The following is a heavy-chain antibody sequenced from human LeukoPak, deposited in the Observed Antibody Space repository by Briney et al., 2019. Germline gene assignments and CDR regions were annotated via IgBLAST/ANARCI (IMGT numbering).Heavy chain of an antibody. D-gene: IGHD1-26*01. Sequence: PGGSLRLSCAASGFTVSSNYMSWVRQAPGKGLEWVSVITSGGNTYYADSVKGRFTISRDSSKSTLYLQMNSLRAEDTAVYYCARGGDIVGATRSAFDIWGQGTMVTVSS. CDR1: GFTVSSNY. CDR3: ARGGDIVGATRSAFDI. J-gene: IGHJ3*02. CDR2: ITSGGNT. V-gene: IGHV3-53*01.